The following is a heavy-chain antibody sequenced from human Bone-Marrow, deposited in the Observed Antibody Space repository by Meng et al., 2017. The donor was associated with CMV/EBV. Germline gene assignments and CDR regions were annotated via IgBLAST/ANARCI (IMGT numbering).Heavy chain of an antibody. CDR2: ISADNGNT. D-gene: IGHD2-2*02. J-gene: IGHJ5*02. CDR1: FTSDG. Sequence: FTSDGISWVQQAHGQGLEWMGWISADNGNTNYAQKIQGRVTMTTDTSTSTAYMELRSLRSDDTDVYYCARGGGYCSSTSCYNRWFDPWGQGTLVTVSS. CDR3: ARGGGYCSSTSCYNRWFDP. V-gene: IGHV1-18*01.